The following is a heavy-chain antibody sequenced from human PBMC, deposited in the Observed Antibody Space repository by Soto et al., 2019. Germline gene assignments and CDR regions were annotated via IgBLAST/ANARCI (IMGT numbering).Heavy chain of an antibody. J-gene: IGHJ6*02. CDR3: ASGHEVIIRAMDV. CDR1: GYRFETYA. D-gene: IGHD3-10*01. CDR2: IRAYNIDT. V-gene: IGHV1-18*01. Sequence: QVQLVQSGAEVKKPGASVKVSCKSSGYRFETYAISWVRQAPGQGLEWMGWIRAYNIDTYYAQKFQDRVTITTDTSTGTAYMELRSLRSDDTAVYYCASGHEVIIRAMDVWCQGTTVTVSS.